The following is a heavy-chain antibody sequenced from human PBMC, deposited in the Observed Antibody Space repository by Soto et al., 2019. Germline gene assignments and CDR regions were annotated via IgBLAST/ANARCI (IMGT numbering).Heavy chain of an antibody. D-gene: IGHD3-22*01. CDR2: ISYSGST. V-gene: IGHV4-39*01. CDR3: ASYYYNSSGYYYVPGVY. Sequence: SETLSLTCTVSGGSISSSSYYWGRIRQPPGKGLEWIGSISYSGSTYYNPSLKSRFTLSVDTSKNQFSLKLSSVTAADTAMYYCASYYYNSSGYYYVPGVYWGQGTLVTVS. CDR1: GGSISSSSYY. J-gene: IGHJ4*02.